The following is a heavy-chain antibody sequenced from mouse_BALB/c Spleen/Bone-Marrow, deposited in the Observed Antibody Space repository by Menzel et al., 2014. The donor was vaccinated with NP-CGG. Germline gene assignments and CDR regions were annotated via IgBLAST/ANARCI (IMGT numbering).Heavy chain of an antibody. CDR1: GFTFSSFG. Sequence: EVQGVESGGGLVQPGGSRKLSCAASGFTFSSFGMHWVRQAPEKGLEWVAYISSGSSTIYYADTVKGRFTISRDNPKNTLFLQRTSLRSEDTAMYYCARGGNYAWFAYWGQGTLVTVSA. CDR3: ARGGNYAWFAY. D-gene: IGHD2-1*01. CDR2: ISSGSSTI. V-gene: IGHV5-17*02. J-gene: IGHJ3*01.